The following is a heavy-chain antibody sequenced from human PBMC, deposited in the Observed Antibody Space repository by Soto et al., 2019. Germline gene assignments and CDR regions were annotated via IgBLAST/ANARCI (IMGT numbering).Heavy chain of an antibody. V-gene: IGHV3-30-3*01. CDR3: ARDTAEYPHYSYGMDV. J-gene: IGHJ6*02. Sequence: PVGSLRLSCAASGFTFSSYAMHWVRQAPGKGLEWVAVISYDGSNKYYADSVKGRFTISRDNSKNTLYLQMNSLRAEDTAVYYCARDTAEYPHYSYGMDVWGQGTTVTVSS. CDR2: ISYDGSNK. CDR1: GFTFSSYA. D-gene: IGHD5-18*01.